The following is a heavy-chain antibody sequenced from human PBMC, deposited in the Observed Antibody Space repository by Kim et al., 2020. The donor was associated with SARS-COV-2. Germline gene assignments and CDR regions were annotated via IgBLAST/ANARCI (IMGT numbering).Heavy chain of an antibody. D-gene: IGHD3-10*01. CDR3: ARSVGEDSFDY. Sequence: GGSLRLSCAASGFTFSSYAMHWVRQAPGKGLEWVAVISYDGSNKYYADSVKGRFTISRDNSKNTLYLQMNSLRAEDTAVYYCARSVGEDSFDYWGQGTLVTVSS. J-gene: IGHJ4*02. CDR1: GFTFSSYA. V-gene: IGHV3-30-3*01. CDR2: ISYDGSNK.